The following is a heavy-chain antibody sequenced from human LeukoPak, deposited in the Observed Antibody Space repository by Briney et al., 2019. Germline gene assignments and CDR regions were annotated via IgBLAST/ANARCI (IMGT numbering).Heavy chain of an antibody. J-gene: IGHJ5*02. V-gene: IGHV1-69*06. CDR2: IIPIFGTA. CDR1: GGTFSSYA. D-gene: IGHD6-19*01. Sequence: ASVKVSCKASGGTFSSYAISWVRQAPGQGLEWMGGIIPIFGTANYAQKFQGRVTITADKSTSTAYMELSNLRSEDTAVYYCASQKSGWYEVHWFDPWGQGTLVTVSS. CDR3: ASQKSGWYEVHWFDP.